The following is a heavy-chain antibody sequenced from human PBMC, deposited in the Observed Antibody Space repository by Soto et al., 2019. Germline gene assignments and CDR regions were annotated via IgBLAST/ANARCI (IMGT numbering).Heavy chain of an antibody. D-gene: IGHD3-22*01. CDR2: IYYSGST. CDR1: GGPISSGGYY. V-gene: IGHV4-39*01. J-gene: IGHJ4*02. Sequence: PSETLSLTCTVSGGPISSGGYYWSWIRQHPGKGLEWIGYIYYSGSTYYNPSLKSRVTISVDTSKNQFSLKLDSVTAADTAVYFCERHSIWLLLSDYWGQGSLVTVSS. CDR3: ERHSIWLLLSDY.